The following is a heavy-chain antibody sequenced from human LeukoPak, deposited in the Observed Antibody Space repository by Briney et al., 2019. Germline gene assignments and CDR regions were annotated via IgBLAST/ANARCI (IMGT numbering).Heavy chain of an antibody. CDR2: IIPIFGTA. Sequence: GASVKVSCKASGYTFTSYDINWVRQATGQGREWMGGIIPIFGTANYAQKFQGRVTITADESTSTAYMELSSLRSEDTAVYYCARVRQLAPSPWYYMDVWGKGTTVTVSS. CDR1: GYTFTSYD. D-gene: IGHD6-6*01. V-gene: IGHV1-69*13. CDR3: ARVRQLAPSPWYYMDV. J-gene: IGHJ6*03.